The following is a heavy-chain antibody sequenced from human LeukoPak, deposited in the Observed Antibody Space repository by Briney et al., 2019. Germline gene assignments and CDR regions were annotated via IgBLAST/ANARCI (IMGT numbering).Heavy chain of an antibody. CDR3: AKAGWEGSGYFFDY. Sequence: GGSLRLSCAASGLTFSSYAMSWVRQAPGKGLEWVSYISGSGGSTKYADSVTGRFTISRDNSKNTLYLQMNSLRAEDTAVYYCAKAGWEGSGYFFDYWGQGTLVTVSS. CDR1: GLTFSSYA. J-gene: IGHJ4*02. D-gene: IGHD6-25*01. CDR2: ISGSGGST. V-gene: IGHV3-23*01.